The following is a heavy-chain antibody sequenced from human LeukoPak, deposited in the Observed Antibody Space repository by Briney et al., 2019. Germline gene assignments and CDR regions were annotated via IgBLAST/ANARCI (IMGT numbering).Heavy chain of an antibody. J-gene: IGHJ3*02. CDR3: ARRPGDGYSKDTFDI. CDR2: IYPGDSNT. Sequence: GESLQISCKGSGYGFTSYWIGWVRQMPGKGLECMGIIYPGDSNTRYSPSFKGQVTISVDKSIITAYLQWSSLKASDTAMYYCARRPGDGYSKDTFDIWGQGTMVTVSS. V-gene: IGHV5-51*01. CDR1: GYGFTSYW. D-gene: IGHD5-24*01.